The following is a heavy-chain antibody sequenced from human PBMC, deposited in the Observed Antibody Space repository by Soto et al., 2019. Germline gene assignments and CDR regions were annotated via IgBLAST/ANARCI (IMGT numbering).Heavy chain of an antibody. CDR1: GFTFNRHA. CDR2: ISGSGSKT. Sequence: EVQLLESGGGLVQPGGSLRLSCAASGFTFNRHAMSWVRQAPGKGLEWVSAISGSGSKTYYADSVKGRFTISRDNSQNTLYLQMNSLRDEDTAVFYCAKENLDRGGLFDDWGQGTLVTVSS. CDR3: AKENLDRGGLFDD. J-gene: IGHJ4*02. D-gene: IGHD3-10*01. V-gene: IGHV3-23*01.